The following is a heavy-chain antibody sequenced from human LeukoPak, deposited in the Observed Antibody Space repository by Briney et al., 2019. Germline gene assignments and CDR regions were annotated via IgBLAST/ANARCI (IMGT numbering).Heavy chain of an antibody. D-gene: IGHD6-19*01. Sequence: PGGSLRLSCAASGFTFSSYAMHWVRQAPGKGLEWVAVISYDGSNKYYADPVKGRFTISRDNSKNTLYLQMNSLRAEDTAVYYCARDILAVAGHFDYWGQGTLVTVSS. V-gene: IGHV3-30-3*01. CDR2: ISYDGSNK. J-gene: IGHJ4*02. CDR3: ARDILAVAGHFDY. CDR1: GFTFSSYA.